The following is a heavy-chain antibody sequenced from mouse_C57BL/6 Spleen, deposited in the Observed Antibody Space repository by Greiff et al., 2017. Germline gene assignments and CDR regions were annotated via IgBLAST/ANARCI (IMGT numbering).Heavy chain of an antibody. D-gene: IGHD2-3*01. CDR3: ARSRGDGYYTYYFDY. CDR2: INPNNGGT. J-gene: IGHJ2*01. V-gene: IGHV1-22*01. CDR1: GYTFTDYN. Sequence: EVQLQESGPELVKPGASVKMSCKASGYTFTDYNMHWVKQSHGKSLEWIGYINPNNGGTRYNLKFKGKATLTVNKSSRTAYMELRSLTSEDSAVYYCARSRGDGYYTYYFDYWGQGTTLTVSS.